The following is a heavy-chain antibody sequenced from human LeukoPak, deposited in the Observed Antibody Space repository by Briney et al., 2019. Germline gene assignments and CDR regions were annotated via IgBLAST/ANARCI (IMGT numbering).Heavy chain of an antibody. CDR2: IGSSGSTI. V-gene: IGHV3-11*04. J-gene: IGHJ4*02. CDR3: ARTVGATTTRPLDY. D-gene: IGHD1-26*01. CDR1: GFTFSDYY. Sequence: GGSLRLSCAASGFTFSDYYMSWIRQAPGKGLEWLSYIGSSGSTIYYADSVKGRFTFSRDNAKNSLYLQMNSPRVEDTAVYYCARTVGATTTRPLDYWGQGTLVTVSS.